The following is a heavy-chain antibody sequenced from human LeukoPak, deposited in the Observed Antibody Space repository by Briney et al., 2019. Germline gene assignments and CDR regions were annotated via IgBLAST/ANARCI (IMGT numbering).Heavy chain of an antibody. V-gene: IGHV4-39*01. D-gene: IGHD7-27*01. J-gene: IGHJ4*02. CDR1: GDSISSGSYC. CDR2: MHYRGST. CDR3: ARTNWGGLDYFDY. Sequence: SETLSLTCTVSGDSISSGSYCWGWIRQPPGKGLEWIGSMHYRGSTYYNPSLKSRVTISIDTSKNQFSLKLSSVTAADTAVYYCARTNWGGLDYFDYWGQGTLVTVSS.